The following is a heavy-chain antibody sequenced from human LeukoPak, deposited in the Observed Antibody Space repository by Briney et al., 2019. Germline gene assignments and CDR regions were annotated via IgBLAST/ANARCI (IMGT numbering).Heavy chain of an antibody. CDR2: TAGSGISK. Sequence: SGGSLRLSCVASGFTFNNYAMSWVRQAPGRGLEWASSTAGSGISKDYADSVKGRFTISKDKSKNTLYLQMDNLRAEDTGVYFCARLPTFYYDSSGYHYDYWGQGTLVTASS. CDR3: ARLPTFYYDSSGYHYDY. D-gene: IGHD3-22*01. CDR1: GFTFNNYA. J-gene: IGHJ4*02. V-gene: IGHV3-23*01.